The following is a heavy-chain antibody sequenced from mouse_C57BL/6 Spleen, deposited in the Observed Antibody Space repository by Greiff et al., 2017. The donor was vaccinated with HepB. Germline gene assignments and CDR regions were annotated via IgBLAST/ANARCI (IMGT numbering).Heavy chain of an antibody. J-gene: IGHJ4*01. CDR3: ARPYGSSRYYAMDY. CDR2: IYPGSGST. Sequence: VQLQQPGAELVKPGASVKMSCKASGYTFTSYWITWVKQRPGQGLEWIGDIYPGSGSTNYNEKFKSKATLTVDTSSSTAYMQLSSLTSEDSAVYYCARPYGSSRYYAMDYWGQGTSVTVSS. V-gene: IGHV1-55*01. D-gene: IGHD1-1*01. CDR1: GYTFTSYW.